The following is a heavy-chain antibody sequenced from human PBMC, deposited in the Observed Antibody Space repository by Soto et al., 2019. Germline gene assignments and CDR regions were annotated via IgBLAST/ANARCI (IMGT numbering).Heavy chain of an antibody. D-gene: IGHD5-18*01. CDR2: INPNSGGT. V-gene: IGHV1-2*02. J-gene: IGHJ6*02. Sequence: ASVKVSCKASGYTLTGYYMHWVRQAPGQGLEWMGWINPNSGGTNYAQKFQGRVTMTRDTSISTAYMELSRLRSDDTAVYYCAKDTAMDTYYYGMDVWGQGTTVTVSS. CDR1: GYTLTGYY. CDR3: AKDTAMDTYYYGMDV.